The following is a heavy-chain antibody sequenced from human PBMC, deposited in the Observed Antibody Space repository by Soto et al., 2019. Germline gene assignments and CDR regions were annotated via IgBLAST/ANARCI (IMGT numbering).Heavy chain of an antibody. CDR3: AHRVLRTVFGLVTPPAIYFDF. CDR1: GFSLTTSGVG. D-gene: IGHD3-3*01. Sequence: QITLNESGPTVVRPTETLTLTCRFSGFSLTTSGVGVGWIRQSPGKAPEWLALIYWDDDKRYSASLKSRLTITKDTSKIQVVLQVSDLDPTAKATYYCAHRVLRTVFGLVTPPAIYFDFWGQGTPVAVSS. CDR2: IYWDDDK. J-gene: IGHJ4*02. V-gene: IGHV2-5*02.